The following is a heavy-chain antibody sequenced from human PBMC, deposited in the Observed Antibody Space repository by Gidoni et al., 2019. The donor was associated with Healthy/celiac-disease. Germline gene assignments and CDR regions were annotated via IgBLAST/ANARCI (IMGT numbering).Heavy chain of an antibody. CDR2: ISYDGSNK. CDR1: GFTFSSYG. Sequence: QVQLVESGGCVVQPGRSLRLSCAASGFTFSSYGMHWVRQAPGKGLEWVAVISYDGSNKYYADSVKGRFTISRDNSKNTLYLQMNSLRAEDTAVYYCAKDEWELDWGSNYYYGMDVWGQGTTVTVSS. CDR3: AKDEWELDWGSNYYYGMDV. J-gene: IGHJ6*02. V-gene: IGHV3-30*18. D-gene: IGHD1-26*01.